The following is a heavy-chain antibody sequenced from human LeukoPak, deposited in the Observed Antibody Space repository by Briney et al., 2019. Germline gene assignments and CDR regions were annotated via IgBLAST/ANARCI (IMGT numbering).Heavy chain of an antibody. CDR1: GGSISSYY. D-gene: IGHD4-23*01. CDR2: IYYSGST. J-gene: IGHJ3*02. V-gene: IGHV4-59*08. CDR3: ASSHPYGGNSFVAFDI. Sequence: SETLSLTCTVSGGSISSYYWGWIRQPPGKGLEWIGYIYYSGSTNYNPSLKSRVTISVDTSKNQFSLKLSSVTAADTAVYYCASSHPYGGNSFVAFDIWGQGTMVTVSS.